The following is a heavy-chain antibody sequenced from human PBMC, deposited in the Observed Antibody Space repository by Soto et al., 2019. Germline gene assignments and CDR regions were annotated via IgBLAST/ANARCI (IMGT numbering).Heavy chain of an antibody. D-gene: IGHD3-9*01. CDR2: ISSSSSYI. V-gene: IGHV3-21*01. J-gene: IGHJ3*02. CDR1: GFTFSSYS. Sequence: GGSLRLSCAASGFTFSSYSMNWVRQAPGKGLEWVSSISSSSSYIYYADSVKGRFTISRDNAKNSLYLQMNSLRAEDTAVYYCARDSASIDLRYFDPDAFAIWRQGTMVTVSS. CDR3: ARDSASIDLRYFDPDAFAI.